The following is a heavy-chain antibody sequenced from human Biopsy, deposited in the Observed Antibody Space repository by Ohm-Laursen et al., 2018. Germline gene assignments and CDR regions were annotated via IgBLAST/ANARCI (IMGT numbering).Heavy chain of an antibody. CDR2: TYYRGTS. CDR1: GGSVGAYF. J-gene: IGHJ3*02. Sequence: SETLSFTCSVSGGSVGAYFLSWIRLVPGKRPEWIGNTYYRGTSENNPSLRSRVTTSVDISRNQFILNMKPMTGAETAVYYCAAFPFSGGPAFDIWGQGTTVIVSS. D-gene: IGHD2/OR15-2a*01. CDR3: AAFPFSGGPAFDI. V-gene: IGHV4-59*02.